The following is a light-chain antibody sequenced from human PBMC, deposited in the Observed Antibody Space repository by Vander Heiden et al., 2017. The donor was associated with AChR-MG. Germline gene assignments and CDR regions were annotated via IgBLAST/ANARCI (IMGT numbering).Light chain of an antibody. CDR2: DAS. V-gene: IGKV1-39*01. CDR3: HQRDKTPRT. CDR1: QSISYF. J-gene: IGKJ1*01. Sequence: DIQMTQSPSSLSTSVGDRVTITCRASQSISYFLNWYQQKPGRAPELLIYDASSLRSGVPSTFSGSGSGTDFTLTISRLQPEDFATYYCHQRDKTPRTFGQGTRVEV.